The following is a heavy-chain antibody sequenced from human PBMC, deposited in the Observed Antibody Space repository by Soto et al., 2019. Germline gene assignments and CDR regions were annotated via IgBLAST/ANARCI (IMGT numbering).Heavy chain of an antibody. CDR2: IYYSGST. V-gene: IGHV4-59*08. CDR3: ARHALGWYNWLDP. CDR1: GGSISSYY. Sequence: SETLSLTCTVSGGSISSYYWSWIRQPPGKGLEWIGYIYYSGSTNYNPSLKSRVTISVDTSKNQFSLKLSSVTAADTAVYYGARHALGWYNWLDPWGQGTLVTVSS. J-gene: IGHJ5*02. D-gene: IGHD6-19*01.